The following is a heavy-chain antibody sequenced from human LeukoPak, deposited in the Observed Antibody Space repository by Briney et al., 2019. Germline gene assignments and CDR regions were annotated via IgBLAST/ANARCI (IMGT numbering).Heavy chain of an antibody. CDR1: GFTYSHYG. CDR2: IWSDGTEK. Sequence: GGSLRLSCAASGFTYSHYGMHWVRQAPGKGLEWVGVIWSDGTEKYYGDAVKGRFTISRDNSRNTLYLQMNSLRGEDTAVYYCAKDAQRGFDYSNSLEYWGQGTLVTVSS. J-gene: IGHJ4*02. V-gene: IGHV3-33*06. CDR3: AKDAQRGFDYSNSLEY. D-gene: IGHD4-11*01.